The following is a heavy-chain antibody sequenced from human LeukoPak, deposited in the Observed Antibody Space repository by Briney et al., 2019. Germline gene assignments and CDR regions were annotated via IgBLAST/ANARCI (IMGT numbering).Heavy chain of an antibody. CDR3: ATTYYAFWSGYYYYRLGV. J-gene: IGHJ6*02. Sequence: ASVKVSCKVSGYTLTELSMHWVRQAPGKGLEWMGGFDPEDGETIYAQKFQGRVTMTEDTSTDTAYMELSSLRSEDTAVYYCATTYYAFWSGYYYYRLGVWGQGTTVTVSS. D-gene: IGHD3-3*01. CDR1: GYTLTELS. V-gene: IGHV1-24*01. CDR2: FDPEDGET.